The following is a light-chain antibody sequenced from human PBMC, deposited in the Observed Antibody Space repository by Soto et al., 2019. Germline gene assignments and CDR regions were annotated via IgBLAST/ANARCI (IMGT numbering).Light chain of an antibody. Sequence: DIVMTQSPLSLPVTPGEPASISCRSSQSLLHSNGYNYLDWYLQKPGQSPQLLIYLGSNRSSGVPDRFGGSGEGTDFTLKSSRVEAEDVGVYYCMQALQTPYTFGQGTKLEIK. CDR1: QSLLHSNGYNY. V-gene: IGKV2-28*01. CDR2: LGS. J-gene: IGKJ2*01. CDR3: MQALQTPYT.